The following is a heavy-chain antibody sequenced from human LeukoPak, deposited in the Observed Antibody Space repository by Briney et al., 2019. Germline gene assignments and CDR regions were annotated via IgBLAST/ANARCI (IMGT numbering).Heavy chain of an antibody. Sequence: GGSLRLSCAASGFTFRRYDMTWVRQAPGKGLEWVSAISGSGGSTYYADSVKGRFTISSDNSKRTLYLQMNSLRAEDTAVYYCGKDCGEGGFYYLGQGTLVTVSS. J-gene: IGHJ4*02. CDR1: GFTFRRYD. V-gene: IGHV3-23*01. CDR2: ISGSGGST. CDR3: GKDCGEGGFYY. D-gene: IGHD4-17*01.